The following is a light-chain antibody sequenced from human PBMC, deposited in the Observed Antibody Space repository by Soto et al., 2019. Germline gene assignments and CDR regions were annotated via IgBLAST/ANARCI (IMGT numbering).Light chain of an antibody. CDR2: GAS. J-gene: IGKJ1*01. CDR3: QQRSNWPPT. CDR1: QSVSIK. V-gene: IGKV3-11*01. Sequence: MVMTHSPATHSVSPWEGSTLCCGSSQSVSIKLAWYQQKPGQAPRPHIYGASNRATGIPDRFSGSGSGTDFTLTINSLDPEDFAVYYCQQRSNWPPTFGQGTKVDIK.